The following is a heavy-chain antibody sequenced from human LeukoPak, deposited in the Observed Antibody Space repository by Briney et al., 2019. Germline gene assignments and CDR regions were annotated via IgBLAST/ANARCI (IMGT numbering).Heavy chain of an antibody. CDR2: IWYDGSNK. Sequence: SGGSLRLSCAASGFIFSSYAMHWVRQAPGKGPEWVAIIWYDGSNKYYAESVEGRFTISRDNSKSTLYLQMNSLRAEDTAVYSCARGLGYSYGYGIDYWGQGTLVIASS. J-gene: IGHJ4*02. D-gene: IGHD5-18*01. V-gene: IGHV3-33*01. CDR1: GFIFSSYA. CDR3: ARGLGYSYGYGIDY.